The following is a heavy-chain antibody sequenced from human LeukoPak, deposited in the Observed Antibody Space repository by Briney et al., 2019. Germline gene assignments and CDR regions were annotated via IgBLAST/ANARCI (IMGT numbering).Heavy chain of an antibody. V-gene: IGHV3-48*04. D-gene: IGHD3-16*01. J-gene: IGHJ4*02. CDR3: ARDRPKRFGEFSLWGLFDY. CDR1: GFTFSSDN. Sequence: QPGGSLRLSCAASGFTFSSDNMNWVRQAPGKGLEWVSYISSTSRTIYYADSVKGRFTISRDNTKNSLYLQMNSLRAEDTAVYYCARDRPKRFGEFSLWGLFDYWGQGTLVTVSS. CDR2: ISSTSRTI.